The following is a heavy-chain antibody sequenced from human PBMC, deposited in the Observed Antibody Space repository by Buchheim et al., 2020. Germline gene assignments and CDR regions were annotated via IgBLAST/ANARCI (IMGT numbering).Heavy chain of an antibody. D-gene: IGHD3-10*01. J-gene: IGHJ6*02. CDR2: ISYDGSNK. CDR3: AKDLSYYYGSGSRRAAGYYYYYGMDV. V-gene: IGHV3-30*18. CDR1: GFTFSSYG. Sequence: QVQLVESGGGVVQPGRSLRLSCAASGFTFSSYGMHWVRQAPGKGLEWVAVISYDGSNKYYADSVKGRFTISRDNSKNTLYLQMNSLRAEDTAVYYCAKDLSYYYGSGSRRAAGYYYYYGMDVWGQGTT.